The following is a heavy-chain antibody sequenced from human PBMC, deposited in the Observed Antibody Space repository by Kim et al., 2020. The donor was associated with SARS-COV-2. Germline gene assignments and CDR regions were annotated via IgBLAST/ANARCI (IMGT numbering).Heavy chain of an antibody. V-gene: IGHV5-51*01. CDR3: ARHLKTYCSSTSCSARSPPDV. CDR1: GYSFTSYW. Sequence: GESLKISCKGSGYSFTSYWIGWVRQMPGKGLEWMGIIYPGDSDTRYSPSFQGQVTISADKSISTAYLQWSSLKASDTAMYYCARHLKTYCSSTSCSARSPPDVWGQGTTVTVSS. CDR2: IYPGDSDT. J-gene: IGHJ6*02. D-gene: IGHD2-2*01.